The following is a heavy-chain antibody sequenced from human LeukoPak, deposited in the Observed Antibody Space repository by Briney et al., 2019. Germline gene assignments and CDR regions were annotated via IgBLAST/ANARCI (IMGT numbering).Heavy chain of an antibody. D-gene: IGHD2-15*01. CDR1: GDSVSSNSAA. CDR2: TYYRSKWYN. V-gene: IGHV6-1*01. J-gene: IGHJ3*02. Sequence: SQTLSLTCAISGDSVSSNSAAWNWIRQSPSRGLEWLGRTYYRSKWYNDYAVSVKSRITINPDTSKNQFSLQLNSVTPADTAVYYCARVGCSGGNCYSIRNAFDIWGQGTMVTVSS. CDR3: ARVGCSGGNCYSIRNAFDI.